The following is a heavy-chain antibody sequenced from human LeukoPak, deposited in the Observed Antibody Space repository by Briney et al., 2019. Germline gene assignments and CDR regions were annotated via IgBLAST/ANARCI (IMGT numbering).Heavy chain of an antibody. D-gene: IGHD5-18*01. CDR2: ISWNSGII. Sequence: GGSLRLSCAASGFTFHDYAMHWVRQAPGKGLEWVSGISWNSGIIGYADSVKGRFTTSRDNAKSSLYLQMNSLRPEDTALYYCTKDSVAMVTTSDYWGQGTLVTVSS. CDR1: GFTFHDYA. J-gene: IGHJ4*02. CDR3: TKDSVAMVTTSDY. V-gene: IGHV3-9*01.